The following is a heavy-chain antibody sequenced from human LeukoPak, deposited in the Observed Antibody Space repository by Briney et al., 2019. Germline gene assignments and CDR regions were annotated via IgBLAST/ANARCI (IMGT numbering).Heavy chain of an antibody. J-gene: IGHJ5*01. D-gene: IGHD3-10*01. CDR3: AKEGAYPIITYDS. V-gene: IGHV3-7*01. CDR1: GFSFSTYW. CDR2: IKRDGNEK. Sequence: GGSLRLSCAASGFSFSTYWMSWARQAPGKGLEWVANIKRDGNEKNYVGSVRGRFSISRDNAKNSLYLQMDSLRAEDTAVYYCAKEGAYPIITYDSWGQGALVTVSS.